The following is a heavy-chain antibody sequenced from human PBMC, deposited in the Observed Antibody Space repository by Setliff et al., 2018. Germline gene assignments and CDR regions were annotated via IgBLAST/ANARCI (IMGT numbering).Heavy chain of an antibody. D-gene: IGHD3-22*01. J-gene: IGHJ6*03. Sequence: ASVKVSCKASGYTLTNYYMHWVRQAPGQGLEWMGIINPNSGGTNYAQRFQGRVTMTRDTSISTAYMELSRLRSDDTAVYYCARSPLPPPGPGYYYDNSYYYYMDVWGKGTTVTVSS. V-gene: IGHV1-2*02. CDR3: ARSPLPPPGPGYYYDNSYYYYMDV. CDR2: INPNSGGT. CDR1: GYTLTNYY.